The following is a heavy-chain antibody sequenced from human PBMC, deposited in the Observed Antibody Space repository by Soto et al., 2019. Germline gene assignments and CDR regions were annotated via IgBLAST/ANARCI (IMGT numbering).Heavy chain of an antibody. D-gene: IGHD6-13*01. J-gene: IGHJ5*02. CDR2: FNAGDGDT. CDR3: ARDGEDKAAAAMVS. V-gene: IGHV1-3*01. CDR1: GYTITCCA. Sequence: QVQLVQSGAEVKKPGASVRVSCKASGYTITCCAMHWVRQAPGQRPEWMGWFNAGDGDTKYSQNFQGRFTIIRDTSASTVYMELSSLRPEDTAVYYCARDGEDKAAAAMVSWGQGTLVTVSS.